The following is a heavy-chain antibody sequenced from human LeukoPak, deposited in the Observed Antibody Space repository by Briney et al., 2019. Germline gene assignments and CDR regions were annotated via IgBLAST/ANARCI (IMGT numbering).Heavy chain of an antibody. Sequence: QAGGSLRLSCAASGFTFSIYSMSWVRQAPGKGLEWVSGISSSGGNTYYADSVKGRFTISRDNSKNTLYLQMNSLRAEDTAIYYCAKEKASNDYWGQGTLVTVSS. CDR3: AKEKASNDY. CDR1: GFTFSIYS. CDR2: ISSSGGNT. J-gene: IGHJ4*02. V-gene: IGHV3-23*01.